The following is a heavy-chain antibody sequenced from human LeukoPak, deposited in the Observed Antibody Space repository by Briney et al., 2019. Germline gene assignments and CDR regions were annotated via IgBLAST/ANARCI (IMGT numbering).Heavy chain of an antibody. D-gene: IGHD6-13*01. V-gene: IGHV4-34*01. J-gene: IGHJ4*02. CDR1: GFTFSSYA. Sequence: PGGSLRLSCAASGFTFSSYAMNWVRQAPGKGLEWIGEIDHSGNTNYNPSLKSRVTISLETSKNQFSLKLSSVTAADTAVYYCASSDSSSWYVRVVYYVYWGQGTLVTVSS. CDR2: IDHSGNT. CDR3: ASSDSSSWYVRVVYYVY.